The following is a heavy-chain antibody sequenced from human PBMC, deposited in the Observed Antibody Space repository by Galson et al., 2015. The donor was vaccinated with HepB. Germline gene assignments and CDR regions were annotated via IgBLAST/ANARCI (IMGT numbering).Heavy chain of an antibody. Sequence: SLRLSCAASGFTFDDFAMHWVRQAPGKGLEWVSGITWNSGSIDYADSVKGRFTISRDSTNNSLYLQMNSLRAEDTALYYCAKDITATTLDAFDIWGQGTMATVSS. J-gene: IGHJ3*02. D-gene: IGHD1-7*01. CDR2: ITWNSGSI. V-gene: IGHV3-9*01. CDR3: AKDITATTLDAFDI. CDR1: GFTFDDFA.